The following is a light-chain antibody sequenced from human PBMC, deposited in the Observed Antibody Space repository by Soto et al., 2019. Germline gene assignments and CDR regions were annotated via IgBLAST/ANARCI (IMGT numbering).Light chain of an antibody. CDR3: HQYYSTPLT. CDR1: HSLLHSNGYNY. J-gene: IGKJ4*01. CDR2: LGS. V-gene: IGKV2-28*01. Sequence: MVMTQSPLSLPVTPGEPSSISCSSSHSLLHSNGYNYLDWYLQKPGQSPQLLIYLGSNRASGVPDRFSGSGPGTDFTLTISSLQAEDVAVYYCHQYYSTPLTFGGGTKVDIK.